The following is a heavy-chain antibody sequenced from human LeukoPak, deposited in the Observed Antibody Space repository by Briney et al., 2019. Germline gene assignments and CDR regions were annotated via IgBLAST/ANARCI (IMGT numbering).Heavy chain of an antibody. CDR2: INLNSGGT. D-gene: IGHD3-22*01. J-gene: IGHJ4*02. V-gene: IGHV1-2*02. CDR3: TRGGDYEGPNYFDC. CDR1: GYTFIDYY. Sequence: ASVKVSCKASGYTFIDYYMHWVRQAPGHGLEWLGWINLNSGGTHYVQKFQGRVTMTRDTSFSTAYMDLSSLRSDDTAVYYCTRGGDYEGPNYFDCWGQGTLVTVSS.